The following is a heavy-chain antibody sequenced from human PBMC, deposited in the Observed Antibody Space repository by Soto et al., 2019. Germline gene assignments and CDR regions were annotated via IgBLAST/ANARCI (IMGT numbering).Heavy chain of an antibody. Sequence: QVQLVQSGAEVKKPGASVKVSCKASGYTFTSYGISWVRQAPGQGLEWMGWISAYNGNTNYAQKLQGRVTMTTDTSTSTAYMELRSLRSDDTAVYYCARSCPPYCISTSCYANNWFDPWGQGTLVIVSS. D-gene: IGHD2-2*01. V-gene: IGHV1-18*01. CDR1: GYTFTSYG. J-gene: IGHJ5*02. CDR2: ISAYNGNT. CDR3: ARSCPPYCISTSCYANNWFDP.